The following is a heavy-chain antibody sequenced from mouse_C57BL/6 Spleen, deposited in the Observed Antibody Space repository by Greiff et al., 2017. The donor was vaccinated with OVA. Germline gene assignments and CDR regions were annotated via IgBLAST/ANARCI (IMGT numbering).Heavy chain of an antibody. CDR1: GYAFSSYW. CDR2: IYPGDGDT. Sequence: QVQLQQSGAELVKPGASVKISCKASGYAFSSYWMNWVKQRPGKGLEWIGQIYPGDGDTNYNGKFKGKATLTADKSSSTAYMQLSSLTSEDSAVYFCAGYDYDTYAMDYWGQGTSATVSS. CDR3: AGYDYDTYAMDY. D-gene: IGHD2-4*01. V-gene: IGHV1-80*01. J-gene: IGHJ4*01.